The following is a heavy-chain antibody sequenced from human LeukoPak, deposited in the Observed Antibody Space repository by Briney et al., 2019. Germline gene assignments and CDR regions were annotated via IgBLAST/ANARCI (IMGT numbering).Heavy chain of an antibody. CDR2: MSSSGTT. CDR3: ARTTEAHSWQTRYYSYYMDV. D-gene: IGHD6-13*01. J-gene: IGHJ6*03. Sequence: PSETLSLTCSVSGSSISNYYWSWIRQSAGKGLEWIGRMSSSGTTNYNPSLESRVTMSVDTSKNQFSLKLSSVTAADTAVYYCARTTEAHSWQTRYYSYYMDVWGKGTTVTVSS. CDR1: GSSISNYY. V-gene: IGHV4-4*07.